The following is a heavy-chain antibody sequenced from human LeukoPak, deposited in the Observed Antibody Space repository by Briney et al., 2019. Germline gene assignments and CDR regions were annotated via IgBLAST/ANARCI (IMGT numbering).Heavy chain of an antibody. CDR1: GYTFTSYG. J-gene: IGHJ6*03. CDR3: ARDSNSPPCYYYYMDV. Sequence: ASVTVSCKASGYTFTSYGISWVRQAPGQGLEGMGWISAYNGNTNYAQKLQGRVTMTTDTSTSTAYMELRSLRSDDTAVYYCARDSNSPPCYYYYMDVWGKGTPVTVSS. V-gene: IGHV1-18*01. CDR2: ISAYNGNT. D-gene: IGHD2-21*01.